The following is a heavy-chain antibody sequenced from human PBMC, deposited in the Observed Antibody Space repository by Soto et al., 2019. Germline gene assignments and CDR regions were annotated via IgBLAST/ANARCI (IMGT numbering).Heavy chain of an antibody. D-gene: IGHD2-8*02. CDR3: ARHEGWTGPDQ. CDR1: GASIGSGGW. J-gene: IGHJ5*02. CDR2: IFHDGNT. V-gene: IGHV4-4*02. Sequence: KPSETLSLTCAVSGASIGSGGWWRWVRQPPRKGLEWMAEIFHDGNTNYSPSLKSRVTISVDKSQNQFSLNVYSVTAADTAVYYCARHEGWTGPDQWGQGTLVTVSS.